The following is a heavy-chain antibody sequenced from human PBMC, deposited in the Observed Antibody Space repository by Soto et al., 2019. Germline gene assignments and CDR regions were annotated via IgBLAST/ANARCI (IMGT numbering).Heavy chain of an antibody. D-gene: IGHD6-25*01. CDR3: ASGGQYFQH. V-gene: IGHV4-59*08. CDR1: GGSISSYYY. Sequence: PSETLSLTCTVSGGSISSYYYWSWIRQPPGKGLEWIGYIYYSGSTKYSPSLRSRVSISLDTSKNQFSLMLSSVTAADTAVYYCASGGQYFQHWGQGTMVTVSS. CDR2: IYYSGST. J-gene: IGHJ1*01.